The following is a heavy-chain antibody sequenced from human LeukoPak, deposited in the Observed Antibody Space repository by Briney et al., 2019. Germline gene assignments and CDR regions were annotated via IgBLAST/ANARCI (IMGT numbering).Heavy chain of an antibody. CDR3: ARAMYYYDSSGYTPDAFDI. V-gene: IGHV4-34*01. D-gene: IGHD3-22*01. CDR1: GGSFSGYY. J-gene: IGHJ3*02. CDR2: INHSGST. Sequence: SETLSLTCAVYGGSFSGYYWSWIRQPPGKGLEWIGEINHSGSTNYNPSLKSRVTMSVDTSKNQFSLKLSSVTAADTAVYYCARAMYYYDSSGYTPDAFDIWGQGTMVTVSS.